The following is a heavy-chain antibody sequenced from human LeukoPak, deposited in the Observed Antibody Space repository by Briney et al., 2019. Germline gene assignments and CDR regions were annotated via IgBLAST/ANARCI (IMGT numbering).Heavy chain of an antibody. Sequence: GGSLRLSWAASGFSFSSYWMHWVRQAPGKVLVWVSRINSDGSSTSYADSVKGRFTLSRDNSKNTVYLQVDSLRSEDTAVYFCATSRITMIGDYMDFWGRGTAVTVSS. CDR3: ATSRITMIGDYMDF. D-gene: IGHD3-22*01. J-gene: IGHJ6*03. CDR1: GFSFSSYW. CDR2: INSDGSST. V-gene: IGHV3-74*01.